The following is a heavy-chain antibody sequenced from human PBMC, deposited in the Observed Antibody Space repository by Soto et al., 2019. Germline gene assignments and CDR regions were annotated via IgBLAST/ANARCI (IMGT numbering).Heavy chain of an antibody. V-gene: IGHV4-30-4*01. J-gene: IGHJ6*02. D-gene: IGHD2-2*01. Sequence: SESLSLTCTVSFVSITCGDYYLRSIRQAPGKGLEWIGNIFYSGATSYNPSLESRVTISLDRSKNQFSLKLDSVTAADTAVYYCARDRRVTTSWSPGDSYHYGLDVWGQGTTGTVSS. CDR3: ARDRRVTTSWSPGDSYHYGLDV. CDR2: IFYSGAT. CDR1: FVSITCGDYY.